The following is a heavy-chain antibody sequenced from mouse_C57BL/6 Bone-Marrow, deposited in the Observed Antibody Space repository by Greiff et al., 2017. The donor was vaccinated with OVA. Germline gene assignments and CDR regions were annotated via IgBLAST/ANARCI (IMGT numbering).Heavy chain of an antibody. CDR3: ARRGFYYDYDVWFAY. CDR1: GFSLTSYG. J-gene: IGHJ3*01. Sequence: VQLQQSGPGLVQPSQCLSITCTVSGFSLTSYGVHWVRQSPGKGLEWLGVIWSGGSTDYNAAFITNLSISKDNSTSQVFFKMNSLQADDTAIYYCARRGFYYDYDVWFAYWGQGTLVTVSA. CDR2: IWSGGST. D-gene: IGHD2-4*01. V-gene: IGHV2-2*01.